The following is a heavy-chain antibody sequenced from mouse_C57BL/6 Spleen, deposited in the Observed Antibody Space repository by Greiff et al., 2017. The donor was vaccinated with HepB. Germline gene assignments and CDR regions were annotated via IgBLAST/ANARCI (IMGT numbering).Heavy chain of an antibody. J-gene: IGHJ4*01. CDR2: IDPENGDT. CDR1: GFNIKDDY. Sequence: VQLKESGAELVRPGASVKLSCTASGFNIKDDYMHWVKQRPEQGLEWIGWIDPENGDTEYASKFQGKATITADTSSNTAYLQLSSLTSEDTAVYYCTTQTAQATLYYAMDYWGQGTSVTVSS. V-gene: IGHV14-4*01. CDR3: TTQTAQATLYYAMDY. D-gene: IGHD3-2*02.